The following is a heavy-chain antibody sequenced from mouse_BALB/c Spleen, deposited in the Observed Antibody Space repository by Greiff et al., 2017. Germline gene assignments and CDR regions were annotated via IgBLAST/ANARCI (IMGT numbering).Heavy chain of an antibody. V-gene: IGHV5-4*02. Sequence: EVQLVESGGGLVKPGGSLKLSCAASGFTFSDYYMYWVRQTPEKRLEWVATISDGGSYTYYPDSVKGRFTISRDNAKNNLYLQMSSLKSEDTAMYYCARPYDGYYGYAMDYWGQGTSVTVSS. CDR3: ARPYDGYYGYAMDY. CDR2: ISDGGSYT. D-gene: IGHD2-3*01. CDR1: GFTFSDYY. J-gene: IGHJ4*01.